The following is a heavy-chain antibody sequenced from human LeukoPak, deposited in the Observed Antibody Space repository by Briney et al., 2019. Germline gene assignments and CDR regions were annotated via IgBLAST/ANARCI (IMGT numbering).Heavy chain of an antibody. V-gene: IGHV4-31*03. J-gene: IGHJ3*02. CDR3: ARGRAFDI. CDR2: IYYSGST. Sequence: PSETLSLTCTVSGGSISSGGYYWSWLRQHPGQGLEWIGYIYYSGSTYYNPSLKSRVTISVDTSKNQFSLKLSSVTAADTAVYYCARGRAFDIWGQGTMVTVSS. CDR1: GGSISSGGYY.